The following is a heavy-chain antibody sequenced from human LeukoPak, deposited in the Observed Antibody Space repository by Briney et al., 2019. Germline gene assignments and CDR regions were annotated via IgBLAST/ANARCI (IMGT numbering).Heavy chain of an antibody. CDR3: ARAGGIQLWSTYYYYGMDV. CDR1: GGSISSYY. J-gene: IGHJ6*02. V-gene: IGHV4-59*01. Sequence: SETLSLTCTVSGGSISSYYWSWIRQPPRKGLEWIGYIYYSGSTNYNPSLKSRVTISVDTSKNQFSLKLSSVTAADTAVYYCARAGGIQLWSTYYYYGMDVWGQGTTVTVSS. CDR2: IYYSGST. D-gene: IGHD5-18*01.